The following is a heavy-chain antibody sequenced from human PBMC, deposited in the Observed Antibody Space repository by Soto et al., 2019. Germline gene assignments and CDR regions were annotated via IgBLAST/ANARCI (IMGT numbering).Heavy chain of an antibody. CDR3: ARDKITGLFDY. CDR1: GGSFSVYY. V-gene: IGHV4-34*01. Sequence: LSLTCAVYGGSFSVYYWTWIRQPPGTGLEWIGEINHSGSTNYNTSLKSSVTISVDTSKNQFSLKLTSVTAAAKPVYYCARDKITGLFDYWGQGTLFTGSS. CDR2: INHSGST. D-gene: IGHD2-8*02. J-gene: IGHJ4*02.